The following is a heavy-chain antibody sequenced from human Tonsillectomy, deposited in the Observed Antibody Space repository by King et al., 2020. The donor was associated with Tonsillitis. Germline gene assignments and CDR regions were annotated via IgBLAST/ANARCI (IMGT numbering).Heavy chain of an antibody. CDR1: GYTFTSYG. Sequence: QLVQSGAEVKKPGASVKVSCKASGYTFTSYGISWVRQAPGQGLEWMGWISTYSGNTNYAQKLQGRVTITTDTSTSTAHMELRSLVSDDTAMYYCATPRQSSSSFTDYFDYWGQGTLVTVSS. CDR2: ISTYSGNT. D-gene: IGHD6-13*01. CDR3: ATPRQSSSSFTDYFDY. J-gene: IGHJ4*02. V-gene: IGHV1-18*04.